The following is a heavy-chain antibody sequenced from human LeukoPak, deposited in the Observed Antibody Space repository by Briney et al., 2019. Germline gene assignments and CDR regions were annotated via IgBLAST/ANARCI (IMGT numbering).Heavy chain of an antibody. Sequence: GGSLRLSCAASGFTFSSYSMHWVRQAPGKGLEWVAVISYDGSNKYYADSVKGRFTISRDNSKNTLYLQMNSLRAEDTAVYYCAKDLLDYWGQGTLVTVSS. CDR3: AKDLLDY. V-gene: IGHV3-30*18. CDR2: ISYDGSNK. CDR1: GFTFSSYS. J-gene: IGHJ4*02.